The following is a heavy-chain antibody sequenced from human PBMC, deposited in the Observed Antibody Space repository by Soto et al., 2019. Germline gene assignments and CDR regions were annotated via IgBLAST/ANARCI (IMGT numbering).Heavy chain of an antibody. V-gene: IGHV1-69*12. Sequence: QVQLVQSGAEVKKPGSSVKVSCKASGGTFSSYAISWVRQAPGQGLEWMGGIIPIFGTANYAQKFQGRVTITADDSTSTAYMERSSLRSEDTAVYYCARDTPPLYCSGGSCYSNYGMDVCGQGTTVTVSS. CDR2: IIPIFGTA. CDR3: ARDTPPLYCSGGSCYSNYGMDV. J-gene: IGHJ6*02. CDR1: GGTFSSYA. D-gene: IGHD2-15*01.